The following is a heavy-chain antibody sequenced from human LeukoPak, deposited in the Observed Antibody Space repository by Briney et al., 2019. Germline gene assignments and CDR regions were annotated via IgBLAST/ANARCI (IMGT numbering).Heavy chain of an antibody. J-gene: IGHJ5*02. CDR2: INPNSGGT. CDR1: GYTFTGYY. CDR3: ARDHGGGDPGWFDP. D-gene: IGHD2-21*02. V-gene: IGHV1-2*02. Sequence: ASVTVSCQASGYTFTGYYMHWVRQDPGQGLEWMGWINPNSGGTNYAQKFQGRVTMTRDTSISTAYMELSRPRSDDTAVYYRARDHGGGDPGWFDPRLQGTLVTVPS.